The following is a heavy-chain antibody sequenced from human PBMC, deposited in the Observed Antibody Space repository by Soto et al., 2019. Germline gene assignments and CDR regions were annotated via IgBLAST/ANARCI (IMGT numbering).Heavy chain of an antibody. CDR3: ARNRLESGGDYYGMDV. CDR2: ISYDGSNK. D-gene: IGHD1-26*01. J-gene: IGHJ6*02. CDR1: GFTFSSYA. Sequence: SLRLSCAASGFTFSSYAMHWVRQAPGKGLEWVAVISYDGSNKYYADSVKGRFTISRDNSKNTLYLQMNSLRAEDTAVYYCARNRLESGGDYYGMDVWGQGTTVTVSS. V-gene: IGHV3-30-3*01.